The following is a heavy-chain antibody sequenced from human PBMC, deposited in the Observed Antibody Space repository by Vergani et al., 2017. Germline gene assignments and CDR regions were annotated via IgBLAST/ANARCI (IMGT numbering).Heavy chain of an antibody. V-gene: IGHV1-2*04. CDR1: GYTFTGYY. D-gene: IGHD3-10*01. CDR3: ARARPYGSGSYYNYYYYYGMDV. Sequence: QVQLVQSGAEVKKPGASVKVSCKASGYTFTGYYMHWVRQAPGQGLEWMGWINPNSGGTNYAQKFQGWVTMTRDTSISTAYMELSRLRSDDTAVYYCARARPYGSGSYYNYYYYYGMDVWGQGNPGHRLL. CDR2: INPNSGGT. J-gene: IGHJ6*02.